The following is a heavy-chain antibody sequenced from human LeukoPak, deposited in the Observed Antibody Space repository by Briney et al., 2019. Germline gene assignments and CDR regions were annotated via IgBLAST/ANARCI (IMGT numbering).Heavy chain of an antibody. J-gene: IGHJ3*02. CDR3: IKQWLYLGAFDI. CDR1: GFTFSSYA. CDR2: ISGSGGST. V-gene: IGHV3-23*01. Sequence: HPGGSLRLSCAASGFTFSSYAMSWVRQAPGKGLEWVSAISGSGGSTYYADSVKGRFTISRDNSKNTLYLQMNSLRAEDTAVYYCIKQWLYLGAFDIWGQGTMVTVSS. D-gene: IGHD6-19*01.